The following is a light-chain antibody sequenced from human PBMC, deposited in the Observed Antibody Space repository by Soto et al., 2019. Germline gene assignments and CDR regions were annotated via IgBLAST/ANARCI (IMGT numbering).Light chain of an antibody. CDR3: QQYGSSPWT. CDR2: GAS. CDR1: QSISSI. J-gene: IGKJ1*01. V-gene: IGKV3-20*01. Sequence: EIVLTQSPGTLSLSPGERATLSCRASQSISSILAWYQQKPGQAPRLLIYGASTRATGIPARFSGSGSGTEFTLTISRLEPEDFAVYYCQQYGSSPWTFGHGTKVDIK.